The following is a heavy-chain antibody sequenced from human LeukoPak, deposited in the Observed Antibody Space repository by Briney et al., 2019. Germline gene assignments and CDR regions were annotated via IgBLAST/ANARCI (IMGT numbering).Heavy chain of an antibody. CDR3: ARAHGYSSGSFDY. J-gene: IGHJ4*02. CDR2: ISYDGSNK. D-gene: IGHD6-19*01. CDR1: GFTFSSYG. Sequence: GGSLRLSCAASGFTFSSYGMHWVRRAPGKGLEWVAVISYDGSNKYYADSVKGRFTISRDNSKNTLYLQMNSLRAEDTAVYYCARAHGYSSGSFDYWGQGTLVTVSS. V-gene: IGHV3-30*19.